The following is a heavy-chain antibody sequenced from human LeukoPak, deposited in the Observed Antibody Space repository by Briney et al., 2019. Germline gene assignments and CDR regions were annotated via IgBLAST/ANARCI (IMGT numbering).Heavy chain of an antibody. Sequence: ASGTLSLTCGVSGGSISSTNWWSWVRQPPGQGLEWIGEISLSGVTNYNPSLKSRVTMSLDRSKNHLSLTLTSVTAADTAVYYCSRGSGAFSPFGYWGQGTLVTVSS. V-gene: IGHV4-4*02. CDR1: GGSISSTNW. D-gene: IGHD1-26*01. CDR2: ISLSGVT. CDR3: SRGSGAFSPFGY. J-gene: IGHJ4*02.